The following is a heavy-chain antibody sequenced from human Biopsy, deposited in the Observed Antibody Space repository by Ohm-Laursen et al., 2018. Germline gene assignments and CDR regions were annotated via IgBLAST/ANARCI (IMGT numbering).Heavy chain of an antibody. CDR1: GDSVSSGSFY. Sequence: SETLSLTCIVSGDSVSSGSFYWTWIRQPPGQGLEYIGYIYDRGSTANYNPSLESRVTMSVDMPKNQFSLKLSSVTAADTAIYYCARGMRSSGWPYFDFWGQGTLVTVSS. V-gene: IGHV4-61*01. CDR2: IYDRGSTA. J-gene: IGHJ4*02. D-gene: IGHD6-19*01. CDR3: ARGMRSSGWPYFDF.